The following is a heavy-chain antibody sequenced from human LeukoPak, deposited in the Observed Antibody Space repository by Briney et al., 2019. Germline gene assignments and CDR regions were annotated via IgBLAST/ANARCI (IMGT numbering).Heavy chain of an antibody. CDR3: ARMIVVVVAAQPYYFDY. CDR2: IYHSGST. J-gene: IGHJ4*02. D-gene: IGHD2-15*01. V-gene: IGHV4-38-2*01. CDR1: GYSISSGYY. Sequence: SETLSLTCAVSGYSISSGYYWGWIRQPPGKGLEWIGSIYHSGSTYYNPSLKSRVTISVDTSKNQFSLKLSSVTAADTAVYYCARMIVVVVAAQPYYFDYWGQGTLVTVSS.